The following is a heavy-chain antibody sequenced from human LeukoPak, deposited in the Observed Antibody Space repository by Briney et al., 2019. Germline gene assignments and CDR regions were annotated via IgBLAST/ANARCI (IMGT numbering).Heavy chain of an antibody. CDR2: IGSSSSYI. Sequence: PGGSLRLSCAASGFTFSSHSMNWVRQAPGKGLEWVSSIGSSSSYIYYADSVKGRFTISRDNAKNSLYLQMNSLRADDTAVYYCARDGGSSGWEPYWYYYYYMDVWGKGTTVTISS. J-gene: IGHJ6*03. D-gene: IGHD6-19*01. V-gene: IGHV3-21*01. CDR1: GFTFSSHS. CDR3: ARDGGSSGWEPYWYYYYYMDV.